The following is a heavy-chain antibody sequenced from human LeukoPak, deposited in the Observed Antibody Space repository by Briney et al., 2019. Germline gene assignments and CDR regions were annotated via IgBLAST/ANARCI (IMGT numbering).Heavy chain of an antibody. CDR2: INPGGDNT. J-gene: IGHJ3*02. CDR3: ARIRDGYNDAYDI. CDR1: GYTFTNYY. V-gene: IGHV1-46*01. D-gene: IGHD5-24*01. Sequence: ASVKVSCKASGYTFTNYYIHWVRQAPGQGLEWMGLINPGGDNTDYAQNFQGRVTMTRDTSTSTVYMGLSSLRSEDTAVYCCARIRDGYNDAYDIWGQGTMVTVSS.